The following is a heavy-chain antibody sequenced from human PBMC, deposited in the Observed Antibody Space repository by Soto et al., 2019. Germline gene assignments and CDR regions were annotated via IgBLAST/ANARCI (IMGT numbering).Heavy chain of an antibody. D-gene: IGHD3-22*01. Sequence: QVQLVQSGAEVKKPGASVKVSCKASGYTFTSYGITWVRQAPGQGLEWMGWISAYNGNTNYAQKLQGRVTITTDTSTSTAYMELRSLRSDDTAVYYCARARVNYYDSSGYPDYWGQGTLVTVSS. J-gene: IGHJ4*02. CDR3: ARARVNYYDSSGYPDY. CDR2: ISAYNGNT. CDR1: GYTFTSYG. V-gene: IGHV1-18*01.